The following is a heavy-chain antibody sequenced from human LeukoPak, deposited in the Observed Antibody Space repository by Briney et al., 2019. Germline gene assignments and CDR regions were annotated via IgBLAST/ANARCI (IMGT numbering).Heavy chain of an antibody. CDR1: GGTFSSYA. Sequence: SVKVSCTASGGTFSSYAISWVRQAPGQGLEWMGGIIPIFGTANYAQKFQGRVTITADESTSTAYMELSSLRSEDTAVYYCARESREVCYYCYYGMDVWGKGTTVTVSS. J-gene: IGHJ6*04. V-gene: IGHV1-69*13. CDR2: IIPIFGTA. CDR3: ARESREVCYYCYYGMDV. D-gene: IGHD3-16*01.